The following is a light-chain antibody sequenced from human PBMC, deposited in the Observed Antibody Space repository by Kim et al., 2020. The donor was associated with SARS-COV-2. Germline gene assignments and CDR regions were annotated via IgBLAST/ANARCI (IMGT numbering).Light chain of an antibody. J-gene: IGLJ2*01. CDR2: GKN. CDR3: NSRDSNDNVV. CDR1: NLRSYY. Sequence: VASGQTVRITCQGNNLRSYYATWYQQKPGQAPILVIYGKNNRPSGIPDRFSGSSSGNTASLTITGTQAGDEADYYCNSRDSNDNVVFGGGTQLTVL. V-gene: IGLV3-19*01.